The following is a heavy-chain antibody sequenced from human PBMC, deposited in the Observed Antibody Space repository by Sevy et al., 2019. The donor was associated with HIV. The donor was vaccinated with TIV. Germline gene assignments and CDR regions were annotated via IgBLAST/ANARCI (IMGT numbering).Heavy chain of an antibody. D-gene: IGHD1-7*01. CDR3: ARDLWNYGFRLTGANFDY. CDR1: GYTFTSYG. Sequence: ASVKVSCKASGYTFTSYGISWVRQAPGQGLEWMGWISAYNGNTNYAQKLQGRVTMTTDTSTSTAYMELRSLRSDDTAVYYCARDLWNYGFRLTGANFDYWGQGTLVTVSS. CDR2: ISAYNGNT. J-gene: IGHJ4*02. V-gene: IGHV1-18*01.